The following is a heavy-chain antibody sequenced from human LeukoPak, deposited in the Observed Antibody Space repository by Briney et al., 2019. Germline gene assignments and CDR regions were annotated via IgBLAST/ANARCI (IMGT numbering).Heavy chain of an antibody. D-gene: IGHD2-8*02. CDR2: INPSGGST. Sequence: GASVKVSCKASGYTFTSYYMHWVRQAPGQGLEWMGIINPSGGSTSYAQKFQGRVTMTRDMSTSTVYMELSSLRSEDTAVYYCATGARPVGSVWDAFDIWGQGTMVTVSS. CDR1: GYTFTSYY. J-gene: IGHJ3*02. CDR3: ATGARPVGSVWDAFDI. V-gene: IGHV1-46*01.